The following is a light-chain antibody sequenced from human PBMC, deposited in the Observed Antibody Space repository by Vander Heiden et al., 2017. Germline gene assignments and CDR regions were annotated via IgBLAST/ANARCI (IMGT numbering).Light chain of an antibody. CDR3: QQNNSYSHWT. Sequence: DIQMTQSPSTLSASVGDRVTITCRASQSISSWLAWYQQKPGKAPKLLIYKASSLESGVPSRFSGTAYGTEFTLTISSRQTDDFAPYYCQQNNSYSHWTFGQGTKVEIK. J-gene: IGKJ1*01. V-gene: IGKV1-5*03. CDR2: KAS. CDR1: QSISSW.